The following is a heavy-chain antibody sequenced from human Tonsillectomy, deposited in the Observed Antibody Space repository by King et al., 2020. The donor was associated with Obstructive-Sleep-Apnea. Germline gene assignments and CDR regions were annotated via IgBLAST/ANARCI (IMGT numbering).Heavy chain of an antibody. CDR3: VKEWELQGFDY. CDR2: IRYDGINK. J-gene: IGHJ4*02. D-gene: IGHD1-26*01. V-gene: IGHV3-30*02. CDR1: GFTFSHSG. Sequence: VQLVESGGGVIQPGGSLRLSCAASGFTFSHSGMHWVSHAPGGGLEGVTMIRYDGINKYYADSVKGRFTISRDNSKNTLYLQMSSLRAEDTAVYYCVKEWELQGFDYWGQGTLVTVSS.